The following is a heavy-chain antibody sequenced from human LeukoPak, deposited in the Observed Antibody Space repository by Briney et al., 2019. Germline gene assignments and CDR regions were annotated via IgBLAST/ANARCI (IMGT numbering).Heavy chain of an antibody. CDR3: ARDDRVRGVSPCDY. CDR1: GYTFTGYY. D-gene: IGHD3-10*01. V-gene: IGHV1-2*02. CDR2: INPNSGGT. J-gene: IGHJ4*02. Sequence: GASVKVSCKASGYTFTGYYMHWVRQAPGQGLEWMGWINPNSGGTNYAQKFQGRVTMTRDTSISTAYMELSRLRSDDTAVYYCARDDRVRGVSPCDYWGQGTLVTVSS.